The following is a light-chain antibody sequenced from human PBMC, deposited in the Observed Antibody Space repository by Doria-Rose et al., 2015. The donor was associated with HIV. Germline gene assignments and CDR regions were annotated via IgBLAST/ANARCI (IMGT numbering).Light chain of an antibody. CDR2: GNT. CDR1: SSNIGAGFD. Sequence: QPGLTQPPSVSGAPGQRVAISCTGSSSNIGAGFDVNWYQQFPGTAPKLLIHGNTNRPSGVPDRLSGSKSGTSASLAISGLRAEDEADYYCQSYDSRLSVYVFGTGTKVTVL. V-gene: IGLV1-40*01. CDR3: QSYDSRLSVYV. J-gene: IGLJ1*01.